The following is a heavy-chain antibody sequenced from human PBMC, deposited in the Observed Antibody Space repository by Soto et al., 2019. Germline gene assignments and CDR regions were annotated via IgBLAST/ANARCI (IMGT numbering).Heavy chain of an antibody. J-gene: IGHJ5*02. CDR1: GFTFSSYA. Sequence: EVQLLESGGGLVQPGGSLRLSCAASGFTFSSYAMSWVRQAPGKGLEWVSAVSGSGGSTYYADSVKGRFTISRDKSKNTMYLQMNSLRAEDTAVYYCAKDQSITMVRGVPFDPWGQGTLVTVSS. V-gene: IGHV3-23*01. CDR2: VSGSGGST. CDR3: AKDQSITMVRGVPFDP. D-gene: IGHD3-10*01.